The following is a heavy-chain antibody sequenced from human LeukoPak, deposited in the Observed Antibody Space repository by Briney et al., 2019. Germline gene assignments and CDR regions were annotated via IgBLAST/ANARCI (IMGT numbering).Heavy chain of an antibody. J-gene: IGHJ4*02. CDR3: AREGSSGWSGGFDY. CDR1: GVSISSYY. Sequence: PSDTLSLTCTVSGVSISSYYWSWIRQPPGKGLEWIGYIYYSGSTNYNPSLKSRVTISVDTSKNQFSLKLSSVTAADTAVYYCAREGSSGWSGGFDYWGQGTLVTVSS. D-gene: IGHD6-19*01. CDR2: IYYSGST. V-gene: IGHV4-59*01.